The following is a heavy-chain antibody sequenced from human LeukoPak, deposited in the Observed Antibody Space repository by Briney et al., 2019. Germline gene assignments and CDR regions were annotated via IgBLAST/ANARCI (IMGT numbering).Heavy chain of an antibody. CDR1: GFTFNTYT. D-gene: IGHD3-9*01. Sequence: GGSLRLSCAASGFTFNTYTMNWVRQAPGRGLEWVSSISTSSSYIYYADSVKGRFTISRDNAKNSLFLQMNSLRAEDTAVYYCARDGDILTGHYKFYFDYWGQGSLVTVSS. J-gene: IGHJ4*02. CDR3: ARDGDILTGHYKFYFDY. CDR2: ISTSSSYI. V-gene: IGHV3-21*01.